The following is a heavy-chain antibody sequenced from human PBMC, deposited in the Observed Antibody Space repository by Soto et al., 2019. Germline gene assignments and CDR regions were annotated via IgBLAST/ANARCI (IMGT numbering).Heavy chain of an antibody. Sequence: SETLSLTCTVSGGSISSFYWSWIRQPAGKGLEWIGRIYTSGSTNYNPSLKSRVTMSVDTSKNQFSLKLSSVTAADTAVYYCARDFSYYYDSSGYRSPYYYYGMDVWGQGTTVTVSS. V-gene: IGHV4-4*07. D-gene: IGHD3-22*01. CDR2: IYTSGST. CDR1: GGSISSFY. J-gene: IGHJ6*02. CDR3: ARDFSYYYDSSGYRSPYYYYGMDV.